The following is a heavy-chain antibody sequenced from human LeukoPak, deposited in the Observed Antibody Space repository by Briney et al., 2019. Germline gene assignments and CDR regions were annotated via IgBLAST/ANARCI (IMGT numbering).Heavy chain of an antibody. Sequence: SETLSLTCTVSGGSISTSSYYWGWLRQPPGKGLECIGNIYYSGSTYYNPSLKSRVTISVDTSKNQFSLKLSSVTAADTAVYYCAGGDSSDYYYYYYYMDVWGKGTTVTVSS. V-gene: IGHV4-39*07. CDR1: GGSISTSSYY. CDR2: IYYSGST. J-gene: IGHJ6*03. D-gene: IGHD3-22*01. CDR3: AGGDSSDYYYYYYYMDV.